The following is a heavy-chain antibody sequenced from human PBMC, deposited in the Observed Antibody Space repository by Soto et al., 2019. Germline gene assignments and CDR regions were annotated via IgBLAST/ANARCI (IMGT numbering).Heavy chain of an antibody. Sequence: ASVKVSCKASGYTLTSYGISWVRQAPGQGLEWMGWISAYNGNTNYAQKLQGRVTMTTDTSTSTAYMELRSLRSDDTAVYYCARGLKLAARPRGSSPPWFDPWGQGTLVTVSS. CDR3: ARGLKLAARPRGSSPPWFDP. V-gene: IGHV1-18*01. D-gene: IGHD6-6*01. CDR1: GYTLTSYG. CDR2: ISAYNGNT. J-gene: IGHJ5*02.